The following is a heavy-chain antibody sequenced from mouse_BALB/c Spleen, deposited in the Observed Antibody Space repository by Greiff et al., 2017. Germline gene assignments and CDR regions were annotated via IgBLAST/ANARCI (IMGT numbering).Heavy chain of an antibody. CDR3: AREGIYYGSGAY. V-gene: IGHV1S29*02. Sequence: VQLKQSGPELVKPGASVKISCKASGYTFTDYNMHWVKQSHGKSLEWIGYIYPYNGGTGYNQKFKSKATLTVDNSSSTAYMELRSLTSEDSAVYYCAREGIYYGSGAYWGQGTLVTVSA. CDR2: IYPYNGGT. D-gene: IGHD1-1*01. CDR1: GYTFTDYN. J-gene: IGHJ3*01.